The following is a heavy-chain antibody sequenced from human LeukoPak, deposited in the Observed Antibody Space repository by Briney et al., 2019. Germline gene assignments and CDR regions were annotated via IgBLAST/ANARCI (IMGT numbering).Heavy chain of an antibody. V-gene: IGHV4-39*01. CDR2: IYYSGST. Sequence: SETLSLTCTVSGGSLSSSSYYWGWVRQPPGRGLEWIGSIYYSGSTYYNPSLKSRVTISVDTSKNQSSLKLSSVTAADTAVYYCASDSSGWYNQGYWYFDLWGRGTLVTVSS. D-gene: IGHD6-19*01. CDR3: ASDSSGWYNQGYWYFDL. CDR1: GGSLSSSSYY. J-gene: IGHJ2*01.